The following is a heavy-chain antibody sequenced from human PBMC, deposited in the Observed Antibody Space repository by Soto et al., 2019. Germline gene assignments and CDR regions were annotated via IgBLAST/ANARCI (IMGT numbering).Heavy chain of an antibody. Sequence: GGSLRLSCAASGFTFSDYYMSWIRQAPGKGLEWVSYISGTGSTIYYADSVKGRFTISRDNAKNSLYLQMNSLRAEDTAVYYCARENWNDYDAFDIWGQGTMVTVSS. D-gene: IGHD1-1*01. J-gene: IGHJ3*02. CDR3: ARENWNDYDAFDI. V-gene: IGHV3-11*01. CDR2: ISGTGSTI. CDR1: GFTFSDYY.